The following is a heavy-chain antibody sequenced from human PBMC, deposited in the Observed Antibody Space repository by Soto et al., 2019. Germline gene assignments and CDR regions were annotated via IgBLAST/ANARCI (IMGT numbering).Heavy chain of an antibody. Sequence: SETLSLTCAVSGGSISSGGYSWSWIRQPPGKGLEWIGYIYHSGSTYYNPSLKSRVTISVDRSKNQFSLKLSSVTAADTAVYYCAIFLIMITSGNYFDYRGQGSLVPGSS. D-gene: IGHD3-16*01. J-gene: IGHJ4*02. CDR1: GGSISSGGYS. V-gene: IGHV4-30-2*01. CDR3: AIFLIMITSGNYFDY. CDR2: IYHSGST.